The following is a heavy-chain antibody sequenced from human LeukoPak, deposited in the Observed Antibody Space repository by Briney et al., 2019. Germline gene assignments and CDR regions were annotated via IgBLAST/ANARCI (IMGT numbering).Heavy chain of an antibody. Sequence: GGSLRLSCAASGFTFSSYAMHWVRQAPGKGLEWVAVISYDGSNKYYADSVKGRFTISRDNSKNTLYLQMNSLRAEDTAVYYCARTSLRYCRSTSCYAFDIWGQGTMVTVSS. J-gene: IGHJ3*02. V-gene: IGHV3-30*04. CDR2: ISYDGSNK. D-gene: IGHD2-2*01. CDR1: GFTFSSYA. CDR3: ARTSLRYCRSTSCYAFDI.